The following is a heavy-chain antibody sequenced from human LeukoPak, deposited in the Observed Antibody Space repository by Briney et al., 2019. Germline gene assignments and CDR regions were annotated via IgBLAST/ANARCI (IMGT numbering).Heavy chain of an antibody. CDR1: GYTFTGYY. D-gene: IGHD1-26*01. Sequence: ALVKVSCKASGYTFTGYYMHWVRQAPGQGLEWMGWMNPNSGNTGYAQKFQGRVTMTRNTSISTAYMELSSLRSEDTAVYYCARYSGSYYCPWGQGTLVTVSS. V-gene: IGHV1-8*02. CDR2: MNPNSGNT. CDR3: ARYSGSYYCP. J-gene: IGHJ5*02.